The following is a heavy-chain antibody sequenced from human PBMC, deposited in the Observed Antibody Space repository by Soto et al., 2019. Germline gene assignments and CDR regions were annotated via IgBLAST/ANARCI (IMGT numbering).Heavy chain of an antibody. CDR2: IYSSGNT. CDR3: ARGQRFSDWFDP. CDR1: GGTISGYY. V-gene: IGHV4-4*07. Sequence: QVHLQESGPGLVKPSETLSLTCSVSGGTISGYYWTWIRQPAGKGLEWIGRIYSSGNTKYNPSPQSRVTMSLDTSNNQFSLRLTSVTAADTAVYYGARGQRFSDWFDPWGQGTLVTVSS. J-gene: IGHJ5*02. D-gene: IGHD3-3*01.